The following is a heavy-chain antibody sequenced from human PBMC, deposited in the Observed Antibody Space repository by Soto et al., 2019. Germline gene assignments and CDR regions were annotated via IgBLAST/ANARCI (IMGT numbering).Heavy chain of an antibody. CDR3: ARAGLGYIAFDI. J-gene: IGHJ3*02. CDR2: IYHSGST. CDR1: GYSISSGYY. V-gene: IGHV4-38-2*01. D-gene: IGHD6-13*01. Sequence: SETLSLTCAVSGYSISSGYYWGWIRQPPGKGLEWIGSIYHSGSTYYNPSLKSRVTISVDTSKNQFSLKLSAVTAADTAVYYCARAGLGYIAFDIWGQGIMVTVSS.